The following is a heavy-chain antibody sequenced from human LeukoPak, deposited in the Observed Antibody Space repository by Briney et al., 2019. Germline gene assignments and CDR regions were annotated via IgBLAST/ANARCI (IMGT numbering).Heavy chain of an antibody. D-gene: IGHD4-23*01. J-gene: IGHJ4*02. CDR1: GGSFSGYY. CDR2: INHFGRT. CDR3: GRNDYGANSY. V-gene: IGHV4-34*01. Sequence: SETLSLTCAVYGGSFSGYYWSWIRQPPGKGLEWIGEINHFGRTNYNPSLKSRVTISLDTSKKQFSLKVNSVTAADTAVYYCGRNDYGANSYWGQGSLVSVSS.